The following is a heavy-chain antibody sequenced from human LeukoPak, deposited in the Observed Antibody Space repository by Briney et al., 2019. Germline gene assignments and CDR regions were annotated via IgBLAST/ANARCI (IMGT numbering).Heavy chain of an antibody. V-gene: IGHV3-7*03. CDR2: IKKDGSEK. CDR3: APTPMPYDSSGSDY. CDR1: GFTFSSYW. J-gene: IGHJ4*02. Sequence: GGSLRLSCAASGFTFSSYWMSWVRQAPGKGLEWVANIKKDGSEKYYVDSVKGRFTISRDNAKNSLYLQMNSLRAEDTAVYYCAPTPMPYDSSGSDYWGQGTLVTVSS. D-gene: IGHD3-22*01.